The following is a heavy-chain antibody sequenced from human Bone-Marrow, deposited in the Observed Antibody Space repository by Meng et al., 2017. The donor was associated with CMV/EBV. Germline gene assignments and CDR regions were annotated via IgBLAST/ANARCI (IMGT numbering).Heavy chain of an antibody. CDR2: ISSSRSYI. J-gene: IGHJ2*01. Sequence: CAVSGFTFSSYRMNWVRGAAGEGMEWVSYISSSRSYIYYVDSVKGRFTISRDNAKNSLYLQMNSLRAEETAVYYCARAGTSGRYFDLWGRGTLVTVSS. CDR3: ARAGTSGRYFDL. D-gene: IGHD6-13*01. CDR1: GFTFSSYR. V-gene: IGHV3-21*01.